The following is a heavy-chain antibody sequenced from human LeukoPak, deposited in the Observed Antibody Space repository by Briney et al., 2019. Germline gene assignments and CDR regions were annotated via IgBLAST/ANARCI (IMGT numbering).Heavy chain of an antibody. J-gene: IGHJ6*02. Sequence: ASVKVSCKASGYTFTSYGISWVRQAPGQGLEWMGWISAYNGNTNYAQKLQGRVTMTTDTSTSTAYMELRSLRSDDTAVYYCARFDSSSIKLYYYDSSGDYYYGMDVWGQGTTVTVSS. V-gene: IGHV1-18*01. CDR1: GYTFTSYG. D-gene: IGHD3-22*01. CDR2: ISAYNGNT. CDR3: ARFDSSSIKLYYYDSSGDYYYGMDV.